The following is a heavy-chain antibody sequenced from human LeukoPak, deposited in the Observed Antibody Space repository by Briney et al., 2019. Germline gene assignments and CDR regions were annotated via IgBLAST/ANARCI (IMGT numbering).Heavy chain of an antibody. Sequence: GGSLRLSCVASGFIFDDYAMHWVRQVPGKGLEWVSLISGDGGSTYYADSVKGRFTISRDNSKNSLYLQMNSLRTEDTALYYCAKDGYNYGLAQIRNWGQGTLVTVSS. J-gene: IGHJ4*02. CDR2: ISGDGGST. V-gene: IGHV3-43*02. CDR1: GFIFDDYA. D-gene: IGHD5-18*01. CDR3: AKDGYNYGLAQIRN.